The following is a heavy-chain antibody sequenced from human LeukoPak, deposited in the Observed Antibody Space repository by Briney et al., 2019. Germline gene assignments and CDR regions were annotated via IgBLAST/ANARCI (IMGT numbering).Heavy chain of an antibody. J-gene: IGHJ6*02. D-gene: IGHD2-15*01. CDR3: ARDRKDYSPGGMDV. CDR1: GGSISSGDYY. V-gene: IGHV4-30-4*01. CDR2: IYYSGST. Sequence: SETLSLTCTVSGGSISSGDYYWSWIRQPPGKGLEWIGYIYYSGSTYYNPSLKSRVTISVDTSKNPFSLKLSSVTAAETTVYYCARDRKDYSPGGMDVWGQGTTVTVSS.